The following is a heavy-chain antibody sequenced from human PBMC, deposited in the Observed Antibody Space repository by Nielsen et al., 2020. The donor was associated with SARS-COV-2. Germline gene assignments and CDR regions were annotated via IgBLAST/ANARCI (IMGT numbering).Heavy chain of an antibody. CDR3: ARAKLGYYYYGMDV. Sequence: SETLSLTCTVSGGSISGHYWSWIRQPPGREMEYIGYIYYSGTTNYNPSLKSRVAMSVDAAKNQFSLKLHSVTAADTAVYYCARAKLGYYYYGMDVWGQGTTVTVSS. CDR1: GGSISGHY. D-gene: IGHD7-27*01. J-gene: IGHJ6*02. V-gene: IGHV4-59*08. CDR2: IYYSGTT.